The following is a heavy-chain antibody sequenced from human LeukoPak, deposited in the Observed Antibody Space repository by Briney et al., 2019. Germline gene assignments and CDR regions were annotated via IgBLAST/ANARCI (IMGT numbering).Heavy chain of an antibody. CDR2: IYPGDSAT. D-gene: IGHD5-18*01. CDR3: ARLLYGYSYGPIDY. CDR1: GYSFTSYW. J-gene: IGHJ4*02. V-gene: IGHV5-51*01. Sequence: GESLKISCKGSGYSFTSYWIGWVRQMAGKGLEWMGIIYPGDSATRYSPSFQGQVTISVDKPISTAYLQWSSLKASDTAMYYCARLLYGYSYGPIDYWGQGTLVTVSS.